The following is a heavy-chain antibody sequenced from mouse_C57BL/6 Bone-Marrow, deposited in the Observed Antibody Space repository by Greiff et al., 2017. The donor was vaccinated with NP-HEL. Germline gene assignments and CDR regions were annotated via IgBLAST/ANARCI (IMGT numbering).Heavy chain of an antibody. J-gene: IGHJ1*03. CDR3: ARRVRYFDV. CDR2: IYWDDDK. Sequence: GRGKSAQTRRLTCSFSGLSLSTSGMGVSWSRQPSGKGLEWLAHIYWDDDKRYNPSLKSRLTISKDTSRNQVFLKITSVDTADTATYYCARRVRYFDVWGTGTTVTVSS. CDR1: GLSLSTSGMG. V-gene: IGHV8-12*01.